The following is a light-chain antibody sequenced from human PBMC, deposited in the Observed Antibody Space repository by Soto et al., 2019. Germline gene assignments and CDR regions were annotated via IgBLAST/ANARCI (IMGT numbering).Light chain of an antibody. J-gene: IGLJ2*01. CDR3: CSYAGSYTPVV. CDR2: DVS. CDR1: SSDVGGYNY. Sequence: QSALTQPRSVSGSPGQSVTISCTGTSSDVGGYNYVSWYQQHPGKAPKLMIYDVSKRPSGVPDRFSGSKSGNTASLTISGLQAEDKADYYCCSYAGSYTPVVFGGGTKVTVL. V-gene: IGLV2-11*01.